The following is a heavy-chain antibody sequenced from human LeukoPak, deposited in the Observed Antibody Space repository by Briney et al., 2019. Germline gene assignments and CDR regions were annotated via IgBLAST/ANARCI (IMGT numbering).Heavy chain of an antibody. CDR3: ARAISDLYSSSWYYFDY. D-gene: IGHD6-13*01. V-gene: IGHV4-30-2*01. Sequence: SETLSLTCTVSGGSISSGGYYWSWIRQPPGKGLEWIGYIYHSGSTYYNPSLKSRVTISVDRPKNQFSLKLSSVTAADTAVYYCARAISDLYSSSWYYFDYWGQGTLVTVSS. CDR2: IYHSGST. CDR1: GGSISSGGYY. J-gene: IGHJ4*02.